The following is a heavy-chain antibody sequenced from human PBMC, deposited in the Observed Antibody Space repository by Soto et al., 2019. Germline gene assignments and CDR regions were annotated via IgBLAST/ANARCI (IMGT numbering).Heavy chain of an antibody. CDR1: GGTFSSYA. Sequence: GASVKVSCKASGGTFSSYAISWVRQAPGQGLEWMGGIIPIFGTANYAQKFQGRVTITADESTSTAYMELSSLRSEDTAVYYCARGCSGCSCYSVGPDQPLDYWGQGTLVTVSS. CDR2: IIPIFGTA. D-gene: IGHD2-15*01. J-gene: IGHJ4*02. V-gene: IGHV1-69*13. CDR3: ARGCSGCSCYSVGPDQPLDY.